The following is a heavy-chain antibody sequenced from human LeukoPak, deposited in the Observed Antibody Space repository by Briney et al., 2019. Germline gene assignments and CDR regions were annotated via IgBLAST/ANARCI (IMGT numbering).Heavy chain of an antibody. D-gene: IGHD6-19*01. V-gene: IGHV1-18*04. CDR2: ISAYNGNT. Sequence: ASVKVSCKASGYTFTIYGISWVRQAPGQGLEWMGWISAYNGNTNYAQKLQGRVTMTTDTSTSTAYMELRSLRSDDTAVYYCARDRQQWLESPFDYWGQGTLVTVSS. CDR1: GYTFTIYG. CDR3: ARDRQQWLESPFDY. J-gene: IGHJ4*02.